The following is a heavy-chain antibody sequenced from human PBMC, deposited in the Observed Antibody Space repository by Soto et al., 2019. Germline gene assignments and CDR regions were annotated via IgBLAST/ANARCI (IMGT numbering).Heavy chain of an antibody. Sequence: SETLSLTCTVSGCSISSGDYYWSWIRQPPGKGLEWIGYIYYSGSTYYNPSLKSRVTMSIDTSKNQFSLKLNSVTAADTAVYYCVSPEGYYDSSGYTLDYWGQGALVTVS. CDR2: IYYSGST. V-gene: IGHV4-30-4*01. J-gene: IGHJ4*02. CDR3: VSPEGYYDSSGYTLDY. CDR1: GCSISSGDYY. D-gene: IGHD3-22*01.